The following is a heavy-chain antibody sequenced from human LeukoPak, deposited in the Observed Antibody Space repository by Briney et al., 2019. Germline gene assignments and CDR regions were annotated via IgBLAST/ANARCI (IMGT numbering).Heavy chain of an antibody. D-gene: IGHD3-22*01. CDR1: GGSISSSIYY. CDR2: IYYSGST. V-gene: IGHV4-31*03. Sequence: PSETLSLTCTVSGGSISSSIYYWSWIRQHPGKGLEWIGYIYYSGSTYYNPSLKSRVTISVDTSKNQFSLKLSSVTAADTAVYYCARVRDSSGYYYDFGYYFDYWGQGTLVTVSS. CDR3: ARVRDSSGYYYDFGYYFDY. J-gene: IGHJ4*02.